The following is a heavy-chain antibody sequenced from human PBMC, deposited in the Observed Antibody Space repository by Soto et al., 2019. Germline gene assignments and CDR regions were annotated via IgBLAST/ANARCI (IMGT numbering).Heavy chain of an antibody. V-gene: IGHV4-61*01. J-gene: IGHJ6*02. D-gene: IGHD2-15*01. CDR2: IYYSGST. Sequence: SETLSLTCTVSGGSISSSSYYWSWIRQPPGKGLEWIGYIYYSGSTNYNPSLKSRVTISVDTSKNQFSLKLSSVTAADTAVYYCAREGSYKNYYYYGMDVWGQGTTVTVSS. CDR1: GGSISSSSYY. CDR3: AREGSYKNYYYYGMDV.